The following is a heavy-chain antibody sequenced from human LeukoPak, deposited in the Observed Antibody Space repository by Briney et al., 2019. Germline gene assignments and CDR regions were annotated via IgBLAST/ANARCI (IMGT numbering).Heavy chain of an antibody. CDR2: VRSKAYGGTT. Sequence: GVSLRLSCTASGCTFVDYAMSWVRQAPAKGLEWVGFVRSKAYGGTTEYAASVKGRSTISRDDSKSIAYLQMNSLKTEDTAVYYCTSCSSISCYTFDFDYWGQGTLATVSS. D-gene: IGHD2-2*02. V-gene: IGHV3-49*04. J-gene: IGHJ4*02. CDR1: GCTFVDYA. CDR3: TSCSSISCYTFDFDY.